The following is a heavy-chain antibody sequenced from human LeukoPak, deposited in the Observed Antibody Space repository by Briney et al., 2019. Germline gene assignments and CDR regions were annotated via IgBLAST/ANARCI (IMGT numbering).Heavy chain of an antibody. D-gene: IGHD6-19*01. CDR2: ISHDGMNA. Sequence: TGGSLRLSCAASGLHFSGTAMSWVRQAPEKGLEWVSAISHDGMNAYYADSVKGRFTISRDNSKKTVSLEMSSLTAADTGVYYCAKDGAQYSSGPECDPRGQGALVTVSP. J-gene: IGHJ5*02. CDR3: AKDGAQYSSGPECDP. CDR1: GLHFSGTA. V-gene: IGHV3-23*01.